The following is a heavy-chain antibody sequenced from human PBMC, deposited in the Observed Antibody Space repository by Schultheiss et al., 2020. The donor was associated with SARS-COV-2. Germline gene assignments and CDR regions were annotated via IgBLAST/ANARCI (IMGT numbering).Heavy chain of an antibody. J-gene: IGHJ6*02. CDR3: ARHLGGSGWYLPHYYGMDV. V-gene: IGHV4-4*07. CDR2: IYTSGST. Sequence: SETLSLTCTVSGGSISSYYWSWIRQPAGKGLEWIGRIYTSGSTNYNPSLKSRVTMSVDTSKNQFSLKLSSVTAADTAVYYCARHLGGSGWYLPHYYGMDVWGQGTTVTVSS. CDR1: GGSISSYY. D-gene: IGHD6-19*01.